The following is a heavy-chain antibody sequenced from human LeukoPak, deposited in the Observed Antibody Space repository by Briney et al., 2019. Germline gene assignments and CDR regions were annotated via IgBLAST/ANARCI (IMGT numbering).Heavy chain of an antibody. V-gene: IGHV3-48*03. J-gene: IGHJ4*02. Sequence: GGSLRLSCAASGFTFSSYEMNWVRQAPGKGLEWVSYISSSGSTIYYADSVKGRFTISRDNAKNSLYLQMNSLRAEDTAVYYCARDSPVVTSIDYWGQGTLVTVSS. CDR2: ISSSGSTI. D-gene: IGHD3-22*01. CDR3: ARDSPVVTSIDY. CDR1: GFTFSSYE.